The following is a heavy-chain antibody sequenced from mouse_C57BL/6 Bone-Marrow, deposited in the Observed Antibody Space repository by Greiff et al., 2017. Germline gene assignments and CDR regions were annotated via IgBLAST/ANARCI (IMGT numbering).Heavy chain of an antibody. CDR2: INPNNGGT. CDR3: ARGPYYYALYYFDY. J-gene: IGHJ2*01. V-gene: IGHV1-22*01. D-gene: IGHD1-1*01. CDR1: GYTFTDYN. Sequence: EVQLQQSGPELVKPGASVTMSCKASGYTFTDYNMHWVKQSHGKSLEWIGYINPNNGGTSYNQKFKGKATLTVNKSSSTAYMELRSLTSEDSAVYYCARGPYYYALYYFDYWGQGTTLTVSS.